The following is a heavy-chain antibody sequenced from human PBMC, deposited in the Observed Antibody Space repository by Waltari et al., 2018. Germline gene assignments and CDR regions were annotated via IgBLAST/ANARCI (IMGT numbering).Heavy chain of an antibody. CDR3: ARDLGYCSSTSCAYFQH. D-gene: IGHD2-2*01. CDR2: INPNSGGT. CDR1: GYTFTGYY. Sequence: QVQLVQSGAEVKKPGASVKVSCKASGYTFTGYYMHWVRQAPGQGLEWMGWINPNSGGTNYAQKFQGRVTMTRDTSISTAYMELSRLRSDDTAVYYCARDLGYCSSTSCAYFQHWGQGTLVTVSS. J-gene: IGHJ1*01. V-gene: IGHV1-2*02.